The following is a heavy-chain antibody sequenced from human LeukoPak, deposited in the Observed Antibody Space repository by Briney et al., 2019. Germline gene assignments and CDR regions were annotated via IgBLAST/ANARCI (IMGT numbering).Heavy chain of an antibody. J-gene: IGHJ5*02. CDR1: GYSFTSYW. CDR3: ARSYYYDSSGYEDGWFDP. V-gene: IGHV5-51*01. Sequence: GESLKISCKGSGYSFTSYWIGWVRQMPGKGLEWMGIIYPGDSDTRYSPSFQGQVTISADKSISTAYLQWSSLKASDTAMYYCARSYYYDSSGYEDGWFDPWGQGTLVTVSS. D-gene: IGHD3-22*01. CDR2: IYPGDSDT.